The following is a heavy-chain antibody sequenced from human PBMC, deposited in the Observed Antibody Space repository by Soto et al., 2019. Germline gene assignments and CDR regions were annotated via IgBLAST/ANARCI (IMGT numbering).Heavy chain of an antibody. CDR1: GFTFSSYA. CDR2: ISYDGSNK. J-gene: IGHJ6*02. D-gene: IGHD1-26*01. Sequence: GGSLRLSCAASGFTFSSYAMHWVRQAPGKGLEWVAVISYDGSNKYYADSVKGRFTISRDNSKNTLYLQMNSLRAEDTAVYYCAREQWELRYYYYYYGMDVWGQGTTVTVSS. V-gene: IGHV3-30-3*01. CDR3: AREQWELRYYYYYYGMDV.